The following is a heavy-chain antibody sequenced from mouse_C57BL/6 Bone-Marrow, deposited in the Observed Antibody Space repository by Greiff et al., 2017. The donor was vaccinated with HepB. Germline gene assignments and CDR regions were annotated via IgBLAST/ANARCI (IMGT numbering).Heavy chain of an antibody. CDR2: IHPNSGST. V-gene: IGHV1-64*01. Sequence: QVQLQQPGAELVKPGASVKLSCKASGYTFTSYWMHWVKQRPGQGLEWIGMIHPNSGSTNYKEKFKSKATLTVDKSSSTAYMQLSSLKSEDSAVYYCARGYWDYFDYWGQGTTLTVSS. D-gene: IGHD1-1*01. J-gene: IGHJ2*01. CDR1: GYTFTSYW. CDR3: ARGYWDYFDY.